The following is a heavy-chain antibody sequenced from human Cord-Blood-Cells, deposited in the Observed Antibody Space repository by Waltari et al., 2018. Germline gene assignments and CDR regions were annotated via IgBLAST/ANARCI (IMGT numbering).Heavy chain of an antibody. V-gene: IGHV1-2*02. D-gene: IGHD2-2*02. Sequence: QVQLVQSGAEVKKPGASVKVSCKASGYTFTGYYMHWVRQAPGQWLEWMGWINPNSGGTNYAQKFQCRVTMTRDTSISTAYMELSRLRSDDTAVYYCARDRGVVPAAIPFDYWGQGTLVTVSS. CDR2: INPNSGGT. J-gene: IGHJ4*02. CDR1: GYTFTGYY. CDR3: ARDRGVVPAAIPFDY.